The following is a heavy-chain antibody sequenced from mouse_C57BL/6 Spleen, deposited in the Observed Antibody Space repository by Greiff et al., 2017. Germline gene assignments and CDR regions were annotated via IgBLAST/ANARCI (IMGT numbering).Heavy chain of an antibody. J-gene: IGHJ3*01. CDR3: ARSGYDYDEFAY. Sequence: QVQLQQPGAELVRPGSSVKLSCKASGYTFTSYWMHWVKQRPIQGLEWIGNIDPSDSETHYNQKFKDKATLTVDKSSSTAYMQLSSLTSEDSAVYYCARSGYDYDEFAYWGQGTLVTVSA. CDR2: IDPSDSET. CDR1: GYTFTSYW. V-gene: IGHV1-52*01. D-gene: IGHD2-4*01.